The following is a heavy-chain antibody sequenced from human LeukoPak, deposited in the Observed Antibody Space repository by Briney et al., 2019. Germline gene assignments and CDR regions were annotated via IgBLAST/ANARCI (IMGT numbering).Heavy chain of an antibody. CDR2: INHSGST. CDR3: ARGGPDDAFDI. CDR1: GGSFSGYY. J-gene: IGHJ3*02. Sequence: SETLSLTCAVYGGSFSGYYWSWIRQPPGKGLEWIGEINHSGSTNYNPSLKSRVTISVDTSKNQFSLKLSSVTAADTAVYYCARGGPDDAFDIWGQGTMVTVSS. V-gene: IGHV4-34*01.